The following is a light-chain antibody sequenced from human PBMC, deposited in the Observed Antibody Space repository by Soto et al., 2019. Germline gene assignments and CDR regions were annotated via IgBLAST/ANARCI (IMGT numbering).Light chain of an antibody. CDR2: AAY. CDR1: QGISNW. CDR3: QHANSFPPT. Sequence: DIQMTQSPSSVSASVGDRVTITCRTSQGISNWLAWNQQIPRKAPNLLIFAAYSLQSGVPSRFSGSGCGTDFTLTISDLQPEDFSTYYCQHANSFPPTFGQGTKLEIK. J-gene: IGKJ2*01. V-gene: IGKV1-12*01.